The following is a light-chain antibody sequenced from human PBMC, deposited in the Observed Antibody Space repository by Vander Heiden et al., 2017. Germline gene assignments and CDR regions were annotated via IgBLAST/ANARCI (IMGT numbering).Light chain of an antibody. J-gene: IGKJ1*01. CDR1: QDIRTS. V-gene: IGKV1-39*01. CDR3: QESYTTPWT. Sequence: DIQMPPSPSSLSASVGDSVPITCRTRQDIRTSLTWYQHKPGKAPKILIFSASSLYSGVPSRFSGSGSGTDFTLTISSLQPEDSAAYYCQESYTTPWTFGQGTKVEI. CDR2: SAS.